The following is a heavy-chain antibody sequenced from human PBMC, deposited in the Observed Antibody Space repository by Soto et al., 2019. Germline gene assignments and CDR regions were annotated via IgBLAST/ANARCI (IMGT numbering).Heavy chain of an antibody. CDR2: LYDVDGS. J-gene: IGHJ3*01. D-gene: IGHD1-1*01. V-gene: IGHV3-53*01. CDR1: GLTISDKKY. CDR3: ATWHEREHAYDV. Sequence: DVQLVESGGGLIQPGESLRLSCAAFGLTISDKKYVAWVRQAPGKGLEWVSALYDVDGSFYADSVKGRFTTSSDSSKTTVYRQMNDLRPDDTAVYYCATWHEREHAYDVWGQGTTVTVSS.